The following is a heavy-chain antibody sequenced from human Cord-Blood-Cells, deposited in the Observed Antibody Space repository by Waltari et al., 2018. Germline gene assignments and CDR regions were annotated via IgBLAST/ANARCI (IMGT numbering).Heavy chain of an antibody. V-gene: IGHV4-34*01. CDR2: INHSGST. CDR1: GGSFSGYY. J-gene: IGHJ3*02. CDR3: ATSSWGAFDI. D-gene: IGHD6-6*01. Sequence: QVQLQQWGAGLLKPSETLSLTCAVYGGSFSGYYWSWIRQPPGKGREWIGEINHSGSTNYNPSLKSRVTISVDTSKNQFSLKLSSVTAADTAVYYCATSSWGAFDIWGQGTMVTVSS.